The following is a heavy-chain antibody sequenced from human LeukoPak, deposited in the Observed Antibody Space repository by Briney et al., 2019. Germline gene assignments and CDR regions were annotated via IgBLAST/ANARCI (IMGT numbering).Heavy chain of an antibody. D-gene: IGHD4-11*01. CDR3: AKDPQRGIDYSNSLEH. CDR2: IWSDATNE. Sequence: GTSLRLSCEASVFTFSHFAMHWVRQAPGKGLEWVAVIWSDATNEYYADSVKGRFTISRDNFKRTVSLEMNSLRAEDTAVYDCAKDPQRGIDYSNSLEHWGQGSLVIVSS. V-gene: IGHV3-33*06. CDR1: VFTFSHFA. J-gene: IGHJ5*02.